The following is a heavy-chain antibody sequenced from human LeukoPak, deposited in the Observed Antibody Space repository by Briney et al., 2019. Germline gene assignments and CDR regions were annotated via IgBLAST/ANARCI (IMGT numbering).Heavy chain of an antibody. CDR2: IWYDGSYI. D-gene: IGHD6-13*01. CDR1: GFTFSYYG. V-gene: IGHV3-33*06. CDR3: AKIVQFTAATGTGLDY. J-gene: IGHJ4*02. Sequence: PGRSLRLSCAASGFTFSYYGMPWVRQAPGKGLDWVADIWYDGSYIYYADSVKGRFTISRDNSKNTMCLQMNSLRAEDTAVYYCAKIVQFTAATGTGLDYWGQGTLVTVSP.